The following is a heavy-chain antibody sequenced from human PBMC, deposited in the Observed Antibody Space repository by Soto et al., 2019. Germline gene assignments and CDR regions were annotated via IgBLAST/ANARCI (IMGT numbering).Heavy chain of an antibody. V-gene: IGHV3-66*01. Sequence: EVQLVESGGGLVQPGGSLRLSCAASGFTVSSNYMSWVRQAPGKGLEWVSVIYSGGSTYYADSVRGRFTISRDKSKNTLYLQMNSRRAEDTAVYYCARAGRIAAAGTGVDYWGQGTLVTVSS. CDR1: GFTVSSNY. CDR2: IYSGGST. J-gene: IGHJ4*02. CDR3: ARAGRIAAAGTGVDY. D-gene: IGHD6-13*01.